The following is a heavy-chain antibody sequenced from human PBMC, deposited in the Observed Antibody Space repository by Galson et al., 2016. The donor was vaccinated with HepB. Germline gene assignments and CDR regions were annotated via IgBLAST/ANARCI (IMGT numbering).Heavy chain of an antibody. J-gene: IGHJ4*02. V-gene: IGHV2-5*01. Sequence: PALVKPTQTLTLTCTFSGFSLSTSGVTVGWIRQPPGKALEWLAHIYWNDDKRYNPSLKSRLPITKDTSKNQVVLVMTDMDPLDTASYYCAHRNPQVSGGEILRFVDYWGRGTLVTVSS. D-gene: IGHD3-16*01. CDR3: AHRNPQVSGGEILRFVDY. CDR2: IYWNDDK. CDR1: GFSLSTSGVT.